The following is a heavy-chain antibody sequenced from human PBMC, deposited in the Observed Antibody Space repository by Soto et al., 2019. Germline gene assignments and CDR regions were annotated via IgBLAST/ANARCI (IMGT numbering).Heavy chain of an antibody. J-gene: IGHJ4*02. Sequence: QVQLQESGPGLVKPSETLSLTCTVSGGSISSYYWSWIRQPPGKGLEWIGYIYYSGSTNYNPSLKRRVTISVDTSKNHFSLELSSVTAADTAVYYCARVRWTVAGPGHFDYWGQGTLVTVSS. CDR1: GGSISSYY. D-gene: IGHD6-19*01. CDR3: ARVRWTVAGPGHFDY. V-gene: IGHV4-59*01. CDR2: IYYSGST.